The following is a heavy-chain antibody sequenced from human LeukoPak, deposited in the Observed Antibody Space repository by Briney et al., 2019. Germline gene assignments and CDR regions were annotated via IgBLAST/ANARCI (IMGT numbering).Heavy chain of an antibody. V-gene: IGHV1-69*05. CDR2: IIPIFGTA. CDR1: GGTFSSYA. D-gene: IGHD4-17*01. J-gene: IGHJ5*02. Sequence: GSSVKASCKASGGTFSSYAISWVRQAPGKGLEWKGRIIPIFGTANYAQKFQGRVTITTDESTSTAYMELSSLRSEDTAVYYCARVRRGTRTVRGRNWFDLWGHEALVTVSP. CDR3: ARVRRGTRTVRGRNWFDL.